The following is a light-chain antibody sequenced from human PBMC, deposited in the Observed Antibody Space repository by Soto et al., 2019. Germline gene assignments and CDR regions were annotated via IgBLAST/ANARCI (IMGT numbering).Light chain of an antibody. CDR1: SSDVGRSSY. CDR3: TSFTSTTTLDV. V-gene: IGLV2-14*01. CDR2: EVS. Sequence: QSALTQPASVSGSPGQSVTISCTGTSSDVGRSSYVSWYQQHPNKAPKLIIFEVSHRPTGVSNRFSGSKSGLTASLTISGLQSGDEADYFCTSFTSTTTLDVFGTGTKLTVL. J-gene: IGLJ1*01.